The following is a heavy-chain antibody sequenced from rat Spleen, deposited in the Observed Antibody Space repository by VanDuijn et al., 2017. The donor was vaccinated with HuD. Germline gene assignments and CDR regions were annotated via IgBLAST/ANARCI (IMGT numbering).Heavy chain of an antibody. J-gene: IGHJ2*01. CDR1: GFTFNNYW. CDR2: ITNTGGST. Sequence: EVQLVESGGGLVQPGRSLKLSCVASGFTFNNYWMTWIRQAPGKGLEWVASITNTGGSTYYPDSVKGRFTISRDNAKSTLYLQMNSLRSEDTATYYCTRVINYGYYFDYWGQGVMVTVSS. CDR3: TRVINYGYYFDY. D-gene: IGHD1-11*01. V-gene: IGHV5-31*01.